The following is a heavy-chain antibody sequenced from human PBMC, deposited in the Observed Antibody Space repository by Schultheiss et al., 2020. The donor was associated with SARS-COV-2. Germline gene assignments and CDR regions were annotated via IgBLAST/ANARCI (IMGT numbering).Heavy chain of an antibody. J-gene: IGHJ6*02. Sequence: KVSCAASGFIFSGSAMHWVRQASGKGLEWVGRIRTKANSYATAYAASVKGRFTLSRDDSKNTAYLQMNSLKTEDTAVYYCTRHLEYYDILTGYSNYYYYGMDVWGQGTTVTVSS. CDR3: TRHLEYYDILTGYSNYYYYGMDV. CDR2: IRTKANSYAT. V-gene: IGHV3-73*01. CDR1: GFIFSGSA. D-gene: IGHD3-9*01.